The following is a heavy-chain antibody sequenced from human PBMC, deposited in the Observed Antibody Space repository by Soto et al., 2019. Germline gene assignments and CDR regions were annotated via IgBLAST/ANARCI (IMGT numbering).Heavy chain of an antibody. CDR2: VSGRGGST. V-gene: IGHV3-23*01. Sequence: VQLLESGGGLVQPGGSLRLACTASGFTFNHYARSWVPQAPGKGLEWVSAVSGRGGSTKYADSVKGRFIISRDNSNSTLYLQMDSLRGEDTAVYYCAKDSAVTTSLYFYYYGFDVWGQGTTVTVSS. CDR3: AKDSAVTTSLYFYYYGFDV. D-gene: IGHD4-17*01. CDR1: GFTFNHYA. J-gene: IGHJ6*01.